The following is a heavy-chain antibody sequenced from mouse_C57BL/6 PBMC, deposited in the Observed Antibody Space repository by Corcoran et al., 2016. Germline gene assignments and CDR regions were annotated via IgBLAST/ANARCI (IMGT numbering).Heavy chain of an antibody. Sequence: QIQLVQSGPELKKPGETVKISCKASGYTFTTYGMSWVKQAPVKGLKWMGWINTYSGVPTYADDFKGRFAFSLETSASTAYLQINNLKNEDTATYFCAREVTDAMDYWGQGTSVTVSS. J-gene: IGHJ4*01. CDR2: INTYSGVP. CDR1: GYTFTTYG. D-gene: IGHD2-2*01. CDR3: AREVTDAMDY. V-gene: IGHV9-3*01.